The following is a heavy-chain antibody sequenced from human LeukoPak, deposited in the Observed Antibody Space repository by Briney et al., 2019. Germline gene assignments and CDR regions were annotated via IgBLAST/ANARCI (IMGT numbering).Heavy chain of an antibody. D-gene: IGHD3-3*01. V-gene: IGHV5-51*01. J-gene: IGHJ3*01. CDR1: GYSFTCYL. CDR2: IYPGDSDT. Sequence: LKISCKGSGYSFTCYLIGWVRPMSGKGLEWMGIIYPGDSDTRYSPSFQGQVTISADKSISTAYLEWSRLKSSDTAMYYCAREATLRFLHAGAFDLWAQGTMVTVSS. CDR3: AREATLRFLHAGAFDL.